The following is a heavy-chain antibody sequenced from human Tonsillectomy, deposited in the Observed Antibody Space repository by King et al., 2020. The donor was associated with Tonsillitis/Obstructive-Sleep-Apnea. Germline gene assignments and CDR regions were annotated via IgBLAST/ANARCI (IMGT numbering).Heavy chain of an antibody. J-gene: IGHJ4*02. CDR2: ISWNSGSI. D-gene: IGHD4-23*01. CDR3: AKGVDYGGTAAGCDY. Sequence: QLVQSGGGLVQPGKSLRLSCAASGFTFDNYAMHWVRQAPGKGLEWVSGISWNSGSIGYADSVKGRFTISRDNAKNSLYLQMNSLRAEDTALYYCAKGVDYGGTAAGCDYWGQGTLVTVSS. CDR1: GFTFDNYA. V-gene: IGHV3-9*01.